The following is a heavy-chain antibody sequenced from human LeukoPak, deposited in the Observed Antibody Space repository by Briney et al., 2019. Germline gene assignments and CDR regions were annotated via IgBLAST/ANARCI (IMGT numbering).Heavy chain of an antibody. CDR1: GGSISSYY. V-gene: IGHV4-59*08. CDR2: IYYSGST. Sequence: SETLSLTCTVSGGSISSYYWSWIRQPPGKGLEWIGYIYYSGSTNYNPSLKSRVTISVDTSKNQFSLKLSSVTAADTAVYYCARVGETYCGGDCYSGAFDIWGQGTMVTVSS. D-gene: IGHD2-21*02. CDR3: ARVGETYCGGDCYSGAFDI. J-gene: IGHJ3*02.